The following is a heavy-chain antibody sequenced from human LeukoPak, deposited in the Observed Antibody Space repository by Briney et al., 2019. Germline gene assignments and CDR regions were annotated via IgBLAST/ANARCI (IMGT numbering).Heavy chain of an antibody. D-gene: IGHD5-18*01. J-gene: IGHJ4*02. V-gene: IGHV4-39*01. CDR3: ARQVDTRRGESYDPAHFDQ. CDR1: GGSISSRNYY. Sequence: SETLSLTCTVSGGSISSRNYYWGWVRQSPGKGLEWIGSIYYSGNTYYNPSLRSRVTVSKDTSKNYFSLELSSVTAADTAIYYCARQVDTRRGESYDPAHFDQWGQGTLVTVSS. CDR2: IYYSGNT.